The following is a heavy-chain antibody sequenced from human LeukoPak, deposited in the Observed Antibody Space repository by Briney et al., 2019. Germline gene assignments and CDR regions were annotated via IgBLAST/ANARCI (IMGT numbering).Heavy chain of an antibody. Sequence: PSETLSLTCTVSGGSVSSGSYYWSWIRQPPGKGLEWIGYIYYTGSTVYNPSLKSRVTISLDTSKNQFSLKLRSVTAADTAVYYCASPRPDYGDYAYDYWGQGTLVTVSS. J-gene: IGHJ4*02. CDR3: ASPRPDYGDYAYDY. D-gene: IGHD4-17*01. CDR2: IYYTGST. V-gene: IGHV4-61*01. CDR1: GGSVSSGSYY.